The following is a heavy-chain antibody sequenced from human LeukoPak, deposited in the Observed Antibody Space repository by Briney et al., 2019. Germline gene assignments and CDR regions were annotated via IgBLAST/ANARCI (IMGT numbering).Heavy chain of an antibody. Sequence: GGSLRLSCAASGFTFSSYSMNWVRQAPGKGLEWLSYINSISSTIYYADSVKGRFTISRDNAKNSLYLQMNSLRVEDTAVYYCAQIGYYYDFDYWGQGTLVTVSS. CDR3: AQIGYYYDFDY. J-gene: IGHJ4*02. D-gene: IGHD3-10*01. CDR2: INSISSTI. CDR1: GFTFSSYS. V-gene: IGHV3-48*04.